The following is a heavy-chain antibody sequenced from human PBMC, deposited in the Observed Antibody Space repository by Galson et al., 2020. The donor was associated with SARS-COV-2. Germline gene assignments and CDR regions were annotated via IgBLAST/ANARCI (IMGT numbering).Heavy chain of an antibody. V-gene: IGHV4-39*01. CDR1: GGSISSSSYY. J-gene: IGHJ5*02. CDR3: ARHIPKFLEWENWFDP. D-gene: IGHD3-3*01. Sequence: SETLSLTCTVSGGSISSSSYYWGWIRQPPGKGLEWIGSIHYSGSTYYNPSLKSRVTISVDMSKNQFSLKLSSVTAADTAVYYCARHIPKFLEWENWFDPWGQGTLVTVSS. CDR2: IHYSGST.